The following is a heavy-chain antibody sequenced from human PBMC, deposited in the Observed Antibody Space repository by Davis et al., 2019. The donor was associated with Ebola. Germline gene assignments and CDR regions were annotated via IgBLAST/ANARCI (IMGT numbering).Heavy chain of an antibody. CDR1: GFTFINYG. CDR3: AKPWLVRGLIGDVFDI. J-gene: IGHJ3*02. Sequence: PSETLSLTCAASGFTFINYGMSWVRQAPGKGLEWVSGISGSGDTTYHADSVRGRFTVSRDNSKNTLYLQMNSLRAEDTAVYYCAKPWLVRGLIGDVFDIWGQGTLVTVSS. V-gene: IGHV3-23*01. D-gene: IGHD3-10*01. CDR2: ISGSGDTT.